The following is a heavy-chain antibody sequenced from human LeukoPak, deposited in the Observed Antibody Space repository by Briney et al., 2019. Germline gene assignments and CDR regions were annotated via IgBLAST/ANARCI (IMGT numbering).Heavy chain of an antibody. Sequence: SETLSLTCTVSGVSIYSYYWNWIRQSPGKGLEWIGYIHYSGSSSCDPSLKSRVTISVDTSKSQFSLTLTSATAADTAVYYCATGRSIRYFDYWGQGTLLTVSS. CDR3: ATGRSIRYFDY. J-gene: IGHJ4*02. V-gene: IGHV4-59*08. CDR2: IHYSGSS. CDR1: GVSIYSYY. D-gene: IGHD3-3*01.